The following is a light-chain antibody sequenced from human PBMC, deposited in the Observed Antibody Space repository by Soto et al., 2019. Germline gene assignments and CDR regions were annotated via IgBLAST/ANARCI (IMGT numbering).Light chain of an antibody. Sequence: QSVLTQPASVSGSPGQSIAISCTGTSSDVGGYNFVSWYQQHQGKAPKLMIYDVNNRPSGVSNRFSGSKAGNTASLTISGLLAEDEADYYCCSYSGSSTLVVFGGGTKLTVL. V-gene: IGLV2-14*03. CDR3: CSYSGSSTLVV. J-gene: IGLJ2*01. CDR2: DVN. CDR1: SSDVGGYNF.